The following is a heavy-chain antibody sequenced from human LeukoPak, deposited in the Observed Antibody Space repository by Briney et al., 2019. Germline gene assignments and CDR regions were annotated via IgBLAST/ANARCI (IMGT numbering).Heavy chain of an antibody. CDR2: INPNSGGT. CDR1: GYTFTGYY. J-gene: IGHJ4*02. D-gene: IGHD2-2*01. CDR3: ARDKPRHIVVVPAAPDY. V-gene: IGHV1-2*02. Sequence: ASVKVSCKASGYTFTGYYMHWVRQAPGQGLEWMGWINPNSGGTNYAQKFRGRVTMTRDTSISTAYMELSRLRSDDTAVYYCARDKPRHIVVVPAAPDYWGQGTLVTVSS.